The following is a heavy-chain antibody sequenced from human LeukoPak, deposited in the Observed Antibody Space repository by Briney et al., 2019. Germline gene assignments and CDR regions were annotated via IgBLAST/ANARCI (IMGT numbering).Heavy chain of an antibody. Sequence: SQTLSLTCTVSGGSISSSRFYWGWIRQPPGKGLEWIGSIYYSGSTYYNPSLKSRVTISVDTSQNPSSLRLISVTPAYTPLYYCARDLGNFWSGDSQNWFDPWGQGTLVTVSS. CDR1: GGSISSSRFY. D-gene: IGHD3-3*01. CDR3: ARDLGNFWSGDSQNWFDP. J-gene: IGHJ5*02. CDR2: IYYSGST. V-gene: IGHV4-39*07.